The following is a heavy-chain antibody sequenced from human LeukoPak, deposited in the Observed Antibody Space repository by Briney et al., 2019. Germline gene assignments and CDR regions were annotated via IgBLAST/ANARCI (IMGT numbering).Heavy chain of an antibody. D-gene: IGHD3-22*01. Sequence: PGGSLRLSCAASGFTVSSNYMSWVRQAPGKGLEWVSAISGSGGRTYHADSVKGRFTISRDNSKNTLYLQMNSLRAEDTALYYCAKMEDYDSSGFVMLTRAEYFQHWGQGTLLTVSS. CDR1: GFTVSSNY. CDR2: ISGSGGRT. CDR3: AKMEDYDSSGFVMLTRAEYFQH. V-gene: IGHV3-23*01. J-gene: IGHJ1*01.